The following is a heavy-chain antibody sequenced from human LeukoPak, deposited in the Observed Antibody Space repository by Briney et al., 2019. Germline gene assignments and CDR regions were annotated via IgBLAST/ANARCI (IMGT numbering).Heavy chain of an antibody. D-gene: IGHD3-16*01. J-gene: IGHJ3*02. V-gene: IGHV4-59*01. CDR2: VSYSGST. CDR1: GASISSYY. Sequence: SETLSLTCAVSGASISSYYWDWIRQPPGKGLEWIGFVSYSGSTEYNPSLKGRVTISLDTSKSQFSLKLTSVTAADTAVYYCARKAPGGGDAFDIWGQGTMVTVSS. CDR3: ARKAPGGGDAFDI.